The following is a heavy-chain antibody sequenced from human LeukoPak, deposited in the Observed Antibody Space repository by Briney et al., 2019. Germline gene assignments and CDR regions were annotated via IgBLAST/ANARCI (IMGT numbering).Heavy chain of an antibody. CDR2: INHSGST. CDR1: GGSISSSSYY. D-gene: IGHD6-13*01. CDR3: ARGRQHSPKRIAAAGTRYYYMDV. Sequence: PSETLSLTCTVSGGSISSSSYYWGWIRQPPGKGLEWIGEINHSGSTNYNPSLKSRVTISVDTSKNQFSLKLSSVTAADTAVYYCARGRQHSPKRIAAAGTRYYYMDVWGKGTTVTVSS. J-gene: IGHJ6*03. V-gene: IGHV4-39*07.